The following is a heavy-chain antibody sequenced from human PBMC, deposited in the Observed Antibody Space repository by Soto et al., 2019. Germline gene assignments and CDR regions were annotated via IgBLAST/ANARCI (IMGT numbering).Heavy chain of an antibody. Sequence: ASVKVSCKASGYTFTGYYMHWVRQAPGQGLEWMGWINPNSGGTNYAQKFQGWVTMTRDTSISTAYMELSRLRSDDTAVYYCARGGGVYYDSSGYYRVMDYYYGMDVWRQGTTVTVSS. D-gene: IGHD3-22*01. CDR1: GYTFTGYY. V-gene: IGHV1-2*04. CDR3: ARGGGVYYDSSGYYRVMDYYYGMDV. J-gene: IGHJ6*02. CDR2: INPNSGGT.